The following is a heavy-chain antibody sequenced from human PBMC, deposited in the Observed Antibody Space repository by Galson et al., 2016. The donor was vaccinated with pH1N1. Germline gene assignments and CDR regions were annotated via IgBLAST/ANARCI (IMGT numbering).Heavy chain of an antibody. CDR1: GYTFTGYY. CDR3: ISYCAKGGHYSSFDY. Sequence: SVKVSCKASGYTFTGYYMHWVRQAPGQGLEWMGWINPNSGGTNYAQKFQGRVTMTEDMSTDTAHMEMSSLRSEDTAVYYCISYCAKGGHYSSFDYWGQGALVTVSS. J-gene: IGHJ4*02. CDR2: INPNSGGT. D-gene: IGHD4-11*01. V-gene: IGHV1-2*02.